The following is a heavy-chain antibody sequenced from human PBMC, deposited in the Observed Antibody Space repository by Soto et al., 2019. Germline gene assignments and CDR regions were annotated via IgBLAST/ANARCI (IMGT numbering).Heavy chain of an antibody. V-gene: IGHV3-9*01. CDR3: AKDGIAAAGGVGYFDY. J-gene: IGHJ4*02. Sequence: EVQLVESGGGLVQPGRSLRLSCAASGFTFDDYAMHWVRQAPGKGLEWVSGISWNSGSIGYAVSVKGRFTISRDNAKNSLYLQMNSLRAEDTALYYCAKDGIAAAGGVGYFDYWGQGTLVTVSS. CDR1: GFTFDDYA. CDR2: ISWNSGSI. D-gene: IGHD6-13*01.